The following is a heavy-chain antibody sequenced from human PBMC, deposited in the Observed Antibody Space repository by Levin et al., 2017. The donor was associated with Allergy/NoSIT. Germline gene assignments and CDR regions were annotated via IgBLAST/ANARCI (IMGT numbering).Heavy chain of an antibody. CDR1: GFTLRTSG. Sequence: GGSLRLSCAVSGFTLRTSGMHWVRQAPGKGLEWVAVTSYAGSNNYYADSVKGRFTISRDNSKNTLSLQMNSLTAEDTAVYYCAIGGSFLGGSYYDGQLDFWGQGPLVTVSS. CDR3: AIGGSFLGGSYYDGQLDF. D-gene: IGHD3-22*01. CDR2: TSYAGSNN. V-gene: IGHV3-30*03. J-gene: IGHJ4*02.